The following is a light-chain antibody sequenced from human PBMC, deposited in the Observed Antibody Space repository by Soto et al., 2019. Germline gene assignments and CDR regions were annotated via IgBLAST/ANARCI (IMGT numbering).Light chain of an antibody. V-gene: IGLV2-14*01. CDR1: SSDVGAYKY. CDR3: ASYTSSSTLVV. Sequence: QSALTQPASVSGSPGQSIIISCTGSSSDVGAYKYVSWYQQHPGKAPKLLIYEVSKRPLGVSNRFSGSKSGNTASLTISGLQAEDEADYCCASYTSSSTLVVFGGGTKLTVL. CDR2: EVS. J-gene: IGLJ2*01.